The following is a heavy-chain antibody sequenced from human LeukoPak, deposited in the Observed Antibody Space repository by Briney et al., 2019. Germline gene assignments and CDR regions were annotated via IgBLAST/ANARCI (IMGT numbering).Heavy chain of an antibody. J-gene: IGHJ4*02. V-gene: IGHV3-23*01. CDR1: GFTFSSYA. Sequence: PGGSLRLSCAASGFTFSSYAMSWVRQAPGKGLEWVSAISGSGGSTYYADSVKGRFTISRDNAKNSLYLQMNSLRAEDTAVYYCARGSPPSGYGYYFDYWGQGTLVTVSS. CDR3: ARGSPPSGYGYYFDY. D-gene: IGHD5-12*01. CDR2: ISGSGGST.